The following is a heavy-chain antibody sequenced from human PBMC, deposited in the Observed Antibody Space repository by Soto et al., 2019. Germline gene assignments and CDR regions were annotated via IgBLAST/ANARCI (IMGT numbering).Heavy chain of an antibody. Sequence: EVQLVESGGGLVQPGGSLRLSCAASGFTVSSNYMSWVRQAPGKGLEWVSLIYSGGSTYYADSVKGRFTISRDNSKYTLYLQMNSLRAEDTAVYYCARDPPYYDFRLVVWDQGTTVTVSS. CDR3: ARDPPYYDFRLVV. CDR2: IYSGGST. V-gene: IGHV3-66*01. CDR1: GFTVSSNY. D-gene: IGHD3-3*01. J-gene: IGHJ6*02.